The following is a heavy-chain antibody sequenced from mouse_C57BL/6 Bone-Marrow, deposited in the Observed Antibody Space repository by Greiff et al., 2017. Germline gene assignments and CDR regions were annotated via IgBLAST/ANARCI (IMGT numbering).Heavy chain of an antibody. CDR1: GYTFTSYW. Sequence: QVQLQQPGAELVRPGSSVKLSCKASGYTFTSYWMHWVKQRPIQGLEWIGNIDPSDSETHYNQKFKDKATLTVDKSSSTADMQLSSLTSEDSAVYYCARRGSTIVTFDYWGQGTTLTVSS. J-gene: IGHJ2*01. D-gene: IGHD2-5*01. CDR3: ARRGSTIVTFDY. CDR2: IDPSDSET. V-gene: IGHV1-52*01.